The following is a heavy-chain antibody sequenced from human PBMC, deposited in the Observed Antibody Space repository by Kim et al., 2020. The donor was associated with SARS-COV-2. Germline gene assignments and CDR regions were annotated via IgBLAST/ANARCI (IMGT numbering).Heavy chain of an antibody. CDR1: GFTFSSYW. CDR3: ARSGPLWSGYWGALDAFDI. J-gene: IGHJ3*02. Sequence: GGSLRLSCAASGFTFSSYWMHWVRQAPGKGLVWVSRINSDGSSTSYADSVKGRFTISRDNAKNTLYLQMNSLRAEDTAVYYCARSGPLWSGYWGALDAFDIWGQGTMVTASS. D-gene: IGHD3-3*01. CDR2: INSDGSST. V-gene: IGHV3-74*01.